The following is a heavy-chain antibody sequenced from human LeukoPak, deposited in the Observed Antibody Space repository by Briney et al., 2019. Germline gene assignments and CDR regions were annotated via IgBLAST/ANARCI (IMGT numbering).Heavy chain of an antibody. CDR1: RFTFSTYW. Sequence: GGSLRLSCAASRFTFSTYWMHWVRQAPGKGLVWVSRINSDGSSTGYADSVKGRFTISRDNSKNTLYLQMNSLRAEDTAVYYCAREGGTMIVVVIHDAFDIWGQGTMVTVSS. V-gene: IGHV3-74*01. J-gene: IGHJ3*02. D-gene: IGHD3-22*01. CDR3: AREGGTMIVVVIHDAFDI. CDR2: INSDGSST.